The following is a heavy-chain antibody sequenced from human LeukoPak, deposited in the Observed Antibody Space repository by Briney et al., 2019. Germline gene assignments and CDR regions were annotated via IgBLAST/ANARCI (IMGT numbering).Heavy chain of an antibody. V-gene: IGHV3-15*01. Sequence: PGGSLRLSCAASGFTFSNAWMSWVRQAPGKGLEWVGRIKSKTDGGTTDYAAPVKGRFTISRDDSKNTLYLQMNSLKTEDTAVYYCTTSFWSGYSAVDTAMVKLFDYWGQGTLVTVSS. CDR2: IKSKTDGGTT. CDR1: GFTFSNAW. CDR3: TTSFWSGYSAVDTAMVKLFDY. D-gene: IGHD5-18*01. J-gene: IGHJ4*02.